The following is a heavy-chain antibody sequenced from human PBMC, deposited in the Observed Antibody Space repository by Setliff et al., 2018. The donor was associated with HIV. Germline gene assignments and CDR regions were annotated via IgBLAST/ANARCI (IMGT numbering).Heavy chain of an antibody. J-gene: IGHJ4*02. Sequence: PGGSLRLSCEASGFTLRSYAMYWVRQAPGKGLEWVAGISGAGATTYYADSVRGRFTISRDNFKNTLYLQMNSLRAEDTAVYYCAKNLYRSGWSPLDYWGQGTLVTVSS. D-gene: IGHD6-13*01. CDR2: ISGAGATT. V-gene: IGHV3-23*01. CDR3: AKNLYRSGWSPLDY. CDR1: GFTLRSYA.